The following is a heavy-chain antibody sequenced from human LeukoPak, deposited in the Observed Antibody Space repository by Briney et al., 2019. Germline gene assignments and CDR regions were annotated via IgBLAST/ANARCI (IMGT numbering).Heavy chain of an antibody. D-gene: IGHD6-25*01. J-gene: IGHJ4*02. CDR3: ARDGAAGGFDY. V-gene: IGHV4-59*01. CDR2: IHYSGST. CDR1: GGSIGSYY. Sequence: SETLSLTCTVSGGSIGSYYWNWIRQAPGKGLEWIGYIHYSGSTNHNSALKSRVTISVDTSKNQYSLKLSSVTAADMAVYYCARDGAAGGFDYWGQGTLVTVS.